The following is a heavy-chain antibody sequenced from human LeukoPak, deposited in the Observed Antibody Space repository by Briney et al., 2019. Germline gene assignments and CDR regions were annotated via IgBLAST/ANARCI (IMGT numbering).Heavy chain of an antibody. Sequence: PSQTLSLTCTVSGGSISSGGYYWSWIRQHPGKGLEWIGYIYYSGSTYYNPSLKSRVTISVDTSKNQFSLKLGSVTAADTAVYYCRGYCSGGSCYSGDYWGQGTLVTVSS. CDR3: RGYCSGGSCYSGDY. V-gene: IGHV4-31*03. D-gene: IGHD2-15*01. CDR2: IYYSGST. J-gene: IGHJ4*02. CDR1: GGSISSGGYY.